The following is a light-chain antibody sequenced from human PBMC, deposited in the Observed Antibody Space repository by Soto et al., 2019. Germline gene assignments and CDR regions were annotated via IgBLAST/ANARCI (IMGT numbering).Light chain of an antibody. J-gene: IGLJ1*01. V-gene: IGLV1-40*01. CDR3: QSYDSSLITYV. Sequence: QSVLTQPPSVSGAPGQRVTISSTGSSSNIGAGYDVHWYQRLPGTAPKLLIYGNTNRPSGVPDRFSGSKSDTSASLVITGLQAEDEADYYCQSYDSSLITYVFGTGTKLTVL. CDR2: GNT. CDR1: SSNIGAGYD.